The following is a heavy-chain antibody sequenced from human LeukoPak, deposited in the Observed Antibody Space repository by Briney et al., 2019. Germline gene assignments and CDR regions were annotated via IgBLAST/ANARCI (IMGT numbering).Heavy chain of an antibody. CDR2: ISGSGAGT. CDR3: AKDVGKWESLHFFDY. V-gene: IGHV3-23*01. CDR1: GLTFNNYA. Sequence: PGGSLRLSCAASGLTFNNYAMSWVRQAPGKGLEWVSTISGSGAGTYYAVSVKGRFTISRDDSRNTLYLQMNSLRGDDTAVYYCAKDVGKWESLHFFDYWGQGTLVTVSS. D-gene: IGHD1-26*01. J-gene: IGHJ4*02.